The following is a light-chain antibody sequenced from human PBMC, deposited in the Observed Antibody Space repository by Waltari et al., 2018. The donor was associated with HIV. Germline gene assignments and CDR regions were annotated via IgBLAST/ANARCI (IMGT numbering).Light chain of an antibody. V-gene: IGKV3-15*01. CDR1: QTVSTK. CDR2: GAS. Sequence: VMTQSPATLSVSPGERVTLSCRASQTVSTKLAWYQQKPGQAPRLLIYGASTRAPGLPARFSGSGSGTEFTLTISNLQSEDSAVYYCQQYNNWPPNTFGQGTKLEIK. J-gene: IGKJ2*01. CDR3: QQYNNWPPNT.